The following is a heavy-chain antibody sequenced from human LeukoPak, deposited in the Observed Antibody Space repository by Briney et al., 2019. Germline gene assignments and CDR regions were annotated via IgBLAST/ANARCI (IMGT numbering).Heavy chain of an antibody. J-gene: IGHJ3*02. D-gene: IGHD2-15*01. CDR3: ASSGYCSGGSCERTVAFDI. CDR1: GGSFSGYY. CDR2: INHSGST. V-gene: IGHV4-34*01. Sequence: PSETLSPTCAVYGGSFSGYYWSWIRQPPGKGLEWIGEINHSGSTNYNPSLKSRVTISVDTSKNQFSLKLSSVTAADTAVYYCASSGYCSGGSCERTVAFDIWGQGTMVTVSS.